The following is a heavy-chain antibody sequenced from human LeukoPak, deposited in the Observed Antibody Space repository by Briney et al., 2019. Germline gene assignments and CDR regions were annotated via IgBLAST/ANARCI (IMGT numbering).Heavy chain of an antibody. CDR1: GFTFSSYS. D-gene: IGHD4/OR15-4a*01. CDR2: ISGSGGST. V-gene: IGHV3-23*01. J-gene: IGHJ5*02. CDR3: AIECS. Sequence: PGGSLRLSCAAFGFTFSSYSMTWVGQAPGKGLEWVSSISGSGGSTSYADSVKGRFTISRDNSKDTVFLQMNSLRAEDTAVYYCAIECSWGQGSLVTVSS.